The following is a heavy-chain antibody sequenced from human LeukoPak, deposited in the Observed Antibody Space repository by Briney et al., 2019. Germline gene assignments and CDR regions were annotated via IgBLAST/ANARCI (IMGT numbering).Heavy chain of an antibody. CDR2: IKQDGSEK. CDR3: AREGYDILTGYLYYYYYYMDV. V-gene: IGHV3-7*01. D-gene: IGHD3-9*01. CDR1: GFTLSSYA. Sequence: GGSLRLSCAASGFTLSSYAMSWVRQAPGKGLEWVANIKQDGSEKYYVDSVKGRFTISRDNAKNSLYLQMNSLRAEDTAVYYCAREGYDILTGYLYYYYYYMDVWGKGTTVTISS. J-gene: IGHJ6*03.